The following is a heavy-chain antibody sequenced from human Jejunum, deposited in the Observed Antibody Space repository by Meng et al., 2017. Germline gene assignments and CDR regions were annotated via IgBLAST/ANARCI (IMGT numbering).Heavy chain of an antibody. CDR2: IKSSGDAT. D-gene: IGHD3-9*01. CDR1: GFIFSNYA. Sequence: ESLKISCTASGFIFSNYAMSWVRQAPGKGLDWVSTIKSSGDATFYADSVKGRFTISRDNSKNTVYLQMNSLRVEDTAVYYCAKDPVDWSQGYFQQWGQGTLVTVSS. CDR3: AKDPVDWSQGYFQQ. J-gene: IGHJ1*01. V-gene: IGHV3-23*01.